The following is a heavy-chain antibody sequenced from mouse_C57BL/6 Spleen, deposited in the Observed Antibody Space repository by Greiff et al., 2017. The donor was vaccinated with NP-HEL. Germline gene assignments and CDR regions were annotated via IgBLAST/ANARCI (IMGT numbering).Heavy chain of an antibody. J-gene: IGHJ4*01. CDR1: GYTFTSYW. CDR2: IDPSDSET. V-gene: IGHV1-52*01. CDR3: ARLDDYDGRGYWYAMDY. D-gene: IGHD2-4*01. Sequence: QVQLKQPGAELVRPGSSVKLSCKASGYTFTSYWMHWVKQRPIQGLEWIGNIDPSDSETHYNQKFKDKATLTVDKSSSTAYMQLSSLTSEDSAVYYCARLDDYDGRGYWYAMDYWGQGTSVTVSS.